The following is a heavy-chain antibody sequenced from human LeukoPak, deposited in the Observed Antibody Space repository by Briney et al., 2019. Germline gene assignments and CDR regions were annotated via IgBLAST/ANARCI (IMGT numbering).Heavy chain of an antibody. CDR2: MSGSGGST. J-gene: IGHJ4*02. D-gene: IGHD3-22*01. CDR3: ARRGYYDSSGYDY. Sequence: GGSLRLSCAASGFTFSSYAMSWVRQAPGKGLEWVSTMSGSGGSTYYADSVKGRFTISRDNAKNSLFLQMNSLTAEDTAVYYCARRGYYDSSGYDYWGQGTLVTVSS. CDR1: GFTFSSYA. V-gene: IGHV3-23*01.